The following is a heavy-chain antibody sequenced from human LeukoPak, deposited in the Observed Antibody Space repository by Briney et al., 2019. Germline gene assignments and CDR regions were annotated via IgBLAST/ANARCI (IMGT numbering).Heavy chain of an antibody. Sequence: GESLKISCKGSGYSFSSNGIGGGRRMPGKVRGGLGISYPPNSVPRYRPSFQGQVTISADKSISTAYLQWSSLKASDTAMYYCARQKAGSYYDSSGYPPNYFDYWGQGTLVTVSS. V-gene: IGHV5-51*01. D-gene: IGHD3-22*01. CDR1: GYSFSSNG. J-gene: IGHJ4*02. CDR3: ARQKAGSYYDSSGYPPNYFDY. CDR2: SYPPNSVP.